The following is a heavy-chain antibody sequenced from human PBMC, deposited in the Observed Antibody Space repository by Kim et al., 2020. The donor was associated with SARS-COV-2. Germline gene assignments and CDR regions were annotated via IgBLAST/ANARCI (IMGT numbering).Heavy chain of an antibody. CDR2: ISYDGSNK. Sequence: GGSLRLSCAASGFTFSSYAMHWVRQAPGKGLEWVAVISYDGSNKYYADSVKGRFSISRDNSKNTLYLQMNSLRAEDTAVYYCARERVGVVGSYGMDVWGQGTTVTVSS. D-gene: IGHD2-15*01. V-gene: IGHV3-30*04. J-gene: IGHJ6*02. CDR1: GFTFSSYA. CDR3: ARERVGVVGSYGMDV.